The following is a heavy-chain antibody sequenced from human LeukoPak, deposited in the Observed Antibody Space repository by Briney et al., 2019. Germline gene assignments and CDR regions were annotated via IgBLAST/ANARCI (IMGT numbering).Heavy chain of an antibody. D-gene: IGHD4-17*01. Sequence: QTGGSLRLSCAASGFTFSSYAMSWVRQAPGKGLEWVSAISGSGGSTYYADSVKGRFTISRDNSKNTLYLQMNSLRAEDTAVYYCAKDPTDYGDYVPWFDPWGQGTLVTVSS. J-gene: IGHJ5*02. V-gene: IGHV3-23*01. CDR1: GFTFSSYA. CDR3: AKDPTDYGDYVPWFDP. CDR2: ISGSGGST.